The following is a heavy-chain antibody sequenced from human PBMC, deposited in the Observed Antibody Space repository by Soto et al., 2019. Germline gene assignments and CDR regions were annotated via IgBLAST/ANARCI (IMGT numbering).Heavy chain of an antibody. CDR1: GGSISSGDYY. J-gene: IGHJ6*02. CDR2: IYYSGST. D-gene: IGHD3-3*01. CDR3: ARVLRFFDYGMDV. Sequence: SETLSLTCTVSGGSISSGDYYWSWIRQPPGKGLEWIGYIYYSGSTYYNPSLKSRVTISVDTSKNQFSLKLSSVTAADTAVYYCARVLRFFDYGMDVWGQGTTVTVSS. V-gene: IGHV4-30-4*01.